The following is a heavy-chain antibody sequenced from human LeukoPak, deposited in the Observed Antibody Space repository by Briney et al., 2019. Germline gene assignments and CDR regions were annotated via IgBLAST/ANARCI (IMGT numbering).Heavy chain of an antibody. J-gene: IGHJ3*02. D-gene: IGHD6-19*01. V-gene: IGHV3-30*03. CDR2: ISYDGSNK. Sequence: GGSLRLSCAASGFTFSSYGMHWVRQAPGKGLEWVAVISYDGSNKYYADSVRGRFTISRDNSKNTLYLQMNSLRAEDTAVYYCAREEVAVGDAFDIWGQGTMVTVSS. CDR1: GFTFSSYG. CDR3: AREEVAVGDAFDI.